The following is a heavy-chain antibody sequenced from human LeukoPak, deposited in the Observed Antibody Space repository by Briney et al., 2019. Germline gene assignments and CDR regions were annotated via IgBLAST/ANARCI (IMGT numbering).Heavy chain of an antibody. J-gene: IGHJ4*02. CDR2: IISKVDGGTA. V-gene: IGHV3-15*01. CDR1: GFTFSNAW. CDR3: TTSGGTTTRFVDD. Sequence: GGSLRLSCAASGFTFSNAWMSWVRQAPGKGLEWVGRIISKVDGGTADYAAPVKGRFTISRDDSKNTVYLQMNSLKTEDTAVYYCTTSGGTTTRFVDDWGQGNLVSVSS. D-gene: IGHD2/OR15-2a*01.